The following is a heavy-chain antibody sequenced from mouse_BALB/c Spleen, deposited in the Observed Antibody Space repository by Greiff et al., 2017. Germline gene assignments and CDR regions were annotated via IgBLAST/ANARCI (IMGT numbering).Heavy chain of an antibody. J-gene: IGHJ4*01. CDR2: IWSGGST. V-gene: IGHV2-2*02. CDR3: ARNEGSVYYPYYAMDY. CDR1: GFSLTSYG. Sequence: QVHVKQSGPGLVQPSQSLSITCTVSGFSLTSYGVHWVRQSPGKGLEWLGVIWSGGSTDYNAAFISRLSISKDNSKSQVFFKMNSLQANDTAIYYCARNEGSVYYPYYAMDYWGQGTSVTVSS. D-gene: IGHD1-1*02.